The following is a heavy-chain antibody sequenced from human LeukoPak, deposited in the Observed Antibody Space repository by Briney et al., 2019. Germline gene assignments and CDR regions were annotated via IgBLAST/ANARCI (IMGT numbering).Heavy chain of an antibody. Sequence: EASVKVSCKASGGTFSSYAISWVRQAPGQGLEWMGRIIPILGIADYAQKFQGRVTITADKSTSTAYMELSSLRSEDTAVYYCTRGNSSSWYGFSDYWGQGTLVPVSS. J-gene: IGHJ4*02. CDR2: IIPILGIA. CDR3: TRGNSSSWYGFSDY. V-gene: IGHV1-69*04. CDR1: GGTFSSYA. D-gene: IGHD6-13*01.